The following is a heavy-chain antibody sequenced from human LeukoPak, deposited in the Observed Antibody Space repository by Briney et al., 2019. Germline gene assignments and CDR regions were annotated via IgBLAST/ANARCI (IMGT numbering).Heavy chain of an antibody. Sequence: GASVKVSCKASGYTFTSYDMHWVRQAPGQRLEWMGWINAGNGNTKYSQEFQGRVTITRDTSASTAYMELSSLRSEDMAVYYCAREGYSSGWYYFDYWGQGTLVTVSS. CDR3: AREGYSSGWYYFDY. CDR1: GYTFTSYD. V-gene: IGHV1-3*03. D-gene: IGHD6-19*01. J-gene: IGHJ4*02. CDR2: INAGNGNT.